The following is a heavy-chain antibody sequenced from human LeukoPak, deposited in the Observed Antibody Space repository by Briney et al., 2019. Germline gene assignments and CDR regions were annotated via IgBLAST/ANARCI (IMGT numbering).Heavy chain of an antibody. CDR3: ARGSVLRFLESDAAFDI. Sequence: PSQTLSLTCTVSGGSISSGDYYWSWIRQPPGKGLEWIGYIYYSGSTYYNPSLKSRVTISVDTSKNQFSLKLSSVTAADTAVYYCARGSVLRFLESDAAFDIWGQGTMVTVSS. CDR1: GGSISSGDYY. CDR2: IYYSGST. D-gene: IGHD3-3*01. V-gene: IGHV4-30-4*01. J-gene: IGHJ3*02.